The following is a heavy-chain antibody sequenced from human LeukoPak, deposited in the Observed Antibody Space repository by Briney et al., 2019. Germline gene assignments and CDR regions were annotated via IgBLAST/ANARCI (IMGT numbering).Heavy chain of an antibody. J-gene: IGHJ6*02. D-gene: IGHD6-19*01. CDR3: ARDPLLAVAAHYYGMDV. CDR2: ISAYNGNT. Sequence: GASVKVSCKASGYTFTSYGISWVRQAPGQGPEWMGWISAYNGNTNYAQKLQGRVSMTTDTSTSTAYMELRSLRSDDTAVYYCARDPLLAVAAHYYGMDVWGQGTTVTVSS. CDR1: GYTFTSYG. V-gene: IGHV1-18*01.